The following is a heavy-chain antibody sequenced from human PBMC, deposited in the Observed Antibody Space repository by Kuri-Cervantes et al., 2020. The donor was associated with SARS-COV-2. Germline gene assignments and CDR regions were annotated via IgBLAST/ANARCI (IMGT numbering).Heavy chain of an antibody. CDR1: GYTFTGYY. Sequence: ASVKVSCKASGYTFTGYYMHWVRQAPGQGLEWMGWINPNSGGTNYAQKFEGRVTITADESTSTAYMELSSLRFEDTAVYFCARDVGYGGTSELDITYFDYRGQGTLVTVSS. J-gene: IGHJ4*02. D-gene: IGHD4-23*01. V-gene: IGHV1-2*02. CDR3: ARDVGYGGTSELDITYFDY. CDR2: INPNSGGT.